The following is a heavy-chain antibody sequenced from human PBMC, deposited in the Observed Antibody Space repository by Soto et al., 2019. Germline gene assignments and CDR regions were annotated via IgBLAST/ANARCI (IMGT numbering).Heavy chain of an antibody. J-gene: IGHJ6*02. CDR3: ARVRITISTYYYYGMDV. V-gene: IGHV1-69*13. D-gene: IGHD3-9*01. CDR2: IIPIFGTA. CDR1: GGTFSSYA. Sequence: VASVKVSCKXSGGTFSSYAISWVRQAPGQGLEWMGGIIPIFGTANYAQKFQGRVTITADESTSTAYMELSSLRSEDTAVYYCARVRITISTYYYYGMDVWGQGTTVTVSS.